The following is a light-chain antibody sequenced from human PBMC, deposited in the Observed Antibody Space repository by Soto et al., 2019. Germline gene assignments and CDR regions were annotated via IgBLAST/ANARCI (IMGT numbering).Light chain of an antibody. J-gene: IGKJ5*01. Sequence: EIVMTQSPATLSLSPGERATLPCRASQSISTYLAWYQQKPGQAPRLLIYDASNRATGIPARFSGSVSGTAFTLTISRLEPEDFAVYYCQQRSNWPPITFGQVTR. CDR3: QQRSNWPPIT. CDR1: QSISTY. V-gene: IGKV3-11*01. CDR2: DAS.